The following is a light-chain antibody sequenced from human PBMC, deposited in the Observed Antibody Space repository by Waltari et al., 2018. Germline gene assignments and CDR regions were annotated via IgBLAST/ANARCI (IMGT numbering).Light chain of an antibody. V-gene: IGLV5-45*03. Sequence: QAVLTQPSSLSASPGASASLPCTLRSSVFVAHYRISWSKHTPGSPPQYLLRYKSDSDKQQGSGVPSRFSGSKDYSANAGILLISGLQSEDEADYYCMIWRSGASEFGGGTKLTVL. CDR2: YKSDSDK. CDR3: MIWRSGASE. J-gene: IGLJ2*01. CDR1: SSVFVAHYR.